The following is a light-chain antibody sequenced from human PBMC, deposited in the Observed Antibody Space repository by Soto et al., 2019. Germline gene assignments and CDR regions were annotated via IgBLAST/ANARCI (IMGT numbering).Light chain of an antibody. V-gene: IGKV3-20*01. Sequence: IVLTQSPGTLSLSPGERATLSCRASQSISSSYLAWYQQKPGQAPRLLIYGASNRATAIPDRFSGSGSGTDFTLTISRXEPEDFAVYHCQQYDDSPGTFGQGTKGDIK. J-gene: IGKJ1*01. CDR1: QSISSSY. CDR3: QQYDDSPGT. CDR2: GAS.